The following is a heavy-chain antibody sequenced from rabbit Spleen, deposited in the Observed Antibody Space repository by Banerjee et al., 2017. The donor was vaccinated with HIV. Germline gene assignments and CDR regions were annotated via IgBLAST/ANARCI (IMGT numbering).Heavy chain of an antibody. J-gene: IGHJ4*01. V-gene: IGHV1S40*01. CDR3: ARDLDGVIGWNFGW. Sequence: QSLEESGGDLVKPGASLTLTCIASGIDFSSYYDMCWVRQAPGKGLEWIACTVGGGSAPYYASWAKGRFTISKTSSTTVTLQMTSLTAADTATYFCARDLDGVIGWNFGWWGPGTLVTVS. D-gene: IGHD1-1*01. CDR1: GIDFSSYYD. CDR2: TVGGGSAP.